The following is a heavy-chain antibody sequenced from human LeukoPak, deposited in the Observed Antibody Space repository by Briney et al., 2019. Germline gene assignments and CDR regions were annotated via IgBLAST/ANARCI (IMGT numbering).Heavy chain of an antibody. CDR1: GFPVSNNY. Sequence: GSLSLSCAASGFPVSNNYMSWVRQAPGKGLEWVSVIYSGGSTYYADSVKGRFTISRDNSKNTLYLQVNSLRAEDTAVYYCAREGGYGDYDYWGQGTLVTVSS. J-gene: IGHJ4*02. CDR2: IYSGGST. V-gene: IGHV3-53*01. CDR3: AREGGYGDYDY. D-gene: IGHD4-17*01.